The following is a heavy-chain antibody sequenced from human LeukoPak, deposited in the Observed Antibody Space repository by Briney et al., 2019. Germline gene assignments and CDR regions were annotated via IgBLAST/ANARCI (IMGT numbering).Heavy chain of an antibody. CDR1: GYTLTELS. V-gene: IGHV1-24*01. Sequence: GASVKVSCKVSGYTLTELSMHWVRQAPGKGLEWMGGFDPEDGETIYAQKFQGRVTITRDTSASTAYMELSSLRSEDMAVYYCARDYYDSSGPFDYWGQGTLVTVSS. J-gene: IGHJ4*02. D-gene: IGHD3-22*01. CDR2: FDPEDGET. CDR3: ARDYYDSSGPFDY.